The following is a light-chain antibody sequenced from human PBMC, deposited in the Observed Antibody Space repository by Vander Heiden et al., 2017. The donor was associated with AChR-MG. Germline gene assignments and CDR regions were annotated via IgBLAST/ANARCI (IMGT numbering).Light chain of an antibody. V-gene: IGKV3-11*01. CDR3: QQRSKWPQT. Sequence: EIVLTQSPATLSLSPGERATLSCRASQSVSTYLAWYQQKPGQAPRLLIYDASKRVPGIPARFSGSGSGTDFTLTISSLEPEDFAVYYCQQRSKWPQTFGQGTKVEIK. J-gene: IGKJ1*01. CDR2: DAS. CDR1: QSVSTY.